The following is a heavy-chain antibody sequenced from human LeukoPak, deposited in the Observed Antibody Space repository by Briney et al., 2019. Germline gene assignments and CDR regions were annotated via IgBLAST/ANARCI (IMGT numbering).Heavy chain of an antibody. J-gene: IGHJ4*02. CDR3: ARGPESGFVWAATRTSLDY. D-gene: IGHD2-15*01. CDR2: INHSGST. CDR1: GGSFRGYY. V-gene: IGHV4-34*01. Sequence: SETLSLTCAVYGGSFRGYYWSWIRQPPGKGLEWIGEINHSGSTNYNPSLKSRVTISVDTSKNQFSLKLSSVTAADTAVYYCARGPESGFVWAATRTSLDYWGQGTLVTVSS.